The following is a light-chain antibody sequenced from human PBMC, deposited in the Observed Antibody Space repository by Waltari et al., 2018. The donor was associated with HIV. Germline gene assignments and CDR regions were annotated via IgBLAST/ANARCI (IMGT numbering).Light chain of an antibody. Sequence: DIQLTQSPSSLSASVGARVTISCRSSQNINSYLNWYQQKAGRAHQLLIYSALHLHTWAPRRFSARGSGTDFTLTITSLQPEDFATYFCQQSYNVPVTFGGGTKVEV. V-gene: IGKV1-39*01. J-gene: IGKJ4*01. CDR2: SAL. CDR3: QQSYNVPVT. CDR1: QNINSY.